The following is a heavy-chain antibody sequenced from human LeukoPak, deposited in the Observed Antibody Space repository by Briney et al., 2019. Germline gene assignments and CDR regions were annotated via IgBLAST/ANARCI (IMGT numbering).Heavy chain of an antibody. Sequence: PSETLSLTCAVYGGSFSGYYWSWIRQPPGKGLEWIGEINHSGSTNYNPSLKSRVTISVDTSKNQFSLKLSSVTAADTAVYYCASGIGWIFENWGQGTLVTVSS. CDR1: GGSFSGYY. V-gene: IGHV4-34*01. D-gene: IGHD6-19*01. CDR3: ASGIGWIFEN. CDR2: INHSGST. J-gene: IGHJ4*02.